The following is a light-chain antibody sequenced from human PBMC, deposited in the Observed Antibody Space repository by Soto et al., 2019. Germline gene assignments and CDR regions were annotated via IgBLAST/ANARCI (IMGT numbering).Light chain of an antibody. CDR2: AAS. J-gene: IGKJ1*01. CDR1: QSISSY. Sequence: XXXIXQXXXXLSASVVDRVTITFRASQSISSYLNWYQQKPGKAPKLLIYAASSLQSGVPSRFSGSGSGTDFTLTISSLQPEDFATYYCQQSYSTLWTFGQGTKVDIK. CDR3: QQSYSTLWT. V-gene: IGKV1-39*01.